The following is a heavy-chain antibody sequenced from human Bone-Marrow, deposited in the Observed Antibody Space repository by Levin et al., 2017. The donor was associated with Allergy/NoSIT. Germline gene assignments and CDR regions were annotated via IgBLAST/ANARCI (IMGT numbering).Heavy chain of an antibody. CDR1: GFTFSGHW. CDR3: TTGRESSSWGLFDY. V-gene: IGHV3-74*01. Sequence: GESLKISCAASGFTFSGHWMHSVRQTPGRKGLEWVSRMSRDGTTISYADSVKGRFTISRDNAKNTLYLQMNSLRAEDTAIYYCTTGRESSSWGLFDYWGQGTLVTVSS. CDR2: MSRDGTTI. D-gene: IGHD6-6*01. J-gene: IGHJ4*02.